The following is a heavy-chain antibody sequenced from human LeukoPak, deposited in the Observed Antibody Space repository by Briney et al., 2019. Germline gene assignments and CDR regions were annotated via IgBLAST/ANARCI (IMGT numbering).Heavy chain of an antibody. D-gene: IGHD2-8*01. V-gene: IGHV3-74*01. CDR1: GFTFSTYW. Sequence: GGSLRLSCAASGFTFSTYWMHWVRQAPGKGLEWVSRINNDGSATTHADSVKGRFTISRDNAKNTLFLQMNSLRAEDTAVYYCARDADGPGALIDYWGQGALVTVSS. CDR2: INNDGSAT. CDR3: ARDADGPGALIDY. J-gene: IGHJ4*02.